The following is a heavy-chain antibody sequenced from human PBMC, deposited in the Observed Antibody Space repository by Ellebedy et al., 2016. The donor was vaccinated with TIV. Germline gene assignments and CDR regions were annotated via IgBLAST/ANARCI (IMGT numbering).Heavy chain of an antibody. CDR2: INGNAVST. Sequence: PGGSLRLSCAASGFTFSSYAMSWVRQAPGQGLEWVSGINGNAVSTAYADSVKGRFTISRDNSKDTLFLQMNSLRAEDTAVYYCARERQQVSTSYKYYGMDVWGQGTTVTVSS. D-gene: IGHD6-13*01. CDR1: GFTFSSYA. CDR3: ARERQQVSTSYKYYGMDV. J-gene: IGHJ6*02. V-gene: IGHV3-23*01.